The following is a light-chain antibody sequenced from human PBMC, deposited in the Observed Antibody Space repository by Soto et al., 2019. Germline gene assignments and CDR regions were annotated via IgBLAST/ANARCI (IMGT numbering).Light chain of an antibody. Sequence: EIVLTQSPGTLSLSPGERATLSCRASQSVPKNYLAWYQQKPGQAPRLLLYGPSSRATGIPDRFSGSGSGIAFTLSISRLEPEDFGVYYCHQYATSPQTFGQGTKVEIK. CDR2: GPS. V-gene: IGKV3-20*01. CDR1: QSVPKNY. J-gene: IGKJ1*01. CDR3: HQYATSPQT.